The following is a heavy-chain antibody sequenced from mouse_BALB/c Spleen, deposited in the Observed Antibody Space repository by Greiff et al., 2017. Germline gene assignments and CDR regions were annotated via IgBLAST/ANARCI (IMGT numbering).Heavy chain of an antibody. CDR1: GYAFSSYW. CDR2: IYPGDGDT. CDR3: ARDYRYYFDY. Sequence: QVQLKESGAELVRPGSSVKISCKASGYAFSSYWMNWVKQRPGQGLEWIGQIYPGDGDTNYNGKFKGKATLTADKSSSTAYMQLSSLTSEDSAVYFCARDYRYYFDYWGQGTTLTVSS. J-gene: IGHJ2*01. V-gene: IGHV1-80*01. D-gene: IGHD2-14*01.